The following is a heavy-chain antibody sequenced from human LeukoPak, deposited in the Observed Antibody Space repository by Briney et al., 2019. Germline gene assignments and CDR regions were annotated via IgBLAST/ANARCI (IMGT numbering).Heavy chain of an antibody. CDR2: INHSGST. CDR3: ASHTLMYSSGWGNWFDP. J-gene: IGHJ5*02. V-gene: IGHV4-34*01. CDR1: GGSFSGYY. D-gene: IGHD6-19*01. Sequence: SGTLSLTCAVYGGSFSGYYWSWIRQPPGKGLEWIGEINHSGSTNYNPSLKSRVTISVDTSRNQFSLKLSSVTAADTAVYYCASHTLMYSSGWGNWFDPWGQGTLVTVSS.